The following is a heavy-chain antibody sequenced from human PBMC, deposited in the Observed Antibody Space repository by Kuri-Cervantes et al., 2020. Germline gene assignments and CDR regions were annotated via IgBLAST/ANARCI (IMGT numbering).Heavy chain of an antibody. CDR1: GFTFSSYW. D-gene: IGHD6-19*01. V-gene: IGHV4-34*01. J-gene: IGHJ4*02. CDR3: ARIPRVADFDY. CDR2: INHSGST. Sequence: GSLRLSCAASGFTFSSYWMHWVRQAPGKGLEWIGEINHSGSTNYNPSLKSRVTISVDTSKNQFSLKLSSVTAADTAVYYCARIPRVADFDYWGQGTLVTVSS.